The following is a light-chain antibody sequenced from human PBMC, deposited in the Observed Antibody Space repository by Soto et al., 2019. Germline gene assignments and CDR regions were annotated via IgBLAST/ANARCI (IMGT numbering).Light chain of an antibody. CDR3: HQYNNWPFS. CDR2: DVS. CDR1: QGGTTN. V-gene: IGKV3-15*01. J-gene: IGKJ5*01. Sequence: EIVMTQSPATLSVSPGERATLSCRAGQGGTTNFAWYQQKSGQSPRLLIYDVSIRATGVPARFSATGSETDFTLTISGLQSEDSAVYFCHQYNNWPFSFGQGTRLDIK.